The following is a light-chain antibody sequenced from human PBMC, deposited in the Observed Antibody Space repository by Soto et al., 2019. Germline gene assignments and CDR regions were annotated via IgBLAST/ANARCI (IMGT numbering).Light chain of an antibody. V-gene: IGKV1-5*03. CDR2: KTS. J-gene: IGKJ1*01. CDR1: QSVSTR. Sequence: DIQMTQSPSTLSASVGDRASITCRASQSVSTRLAWYQQKPGKAPKLLIYKTSSLASGVPSRFSGGGSGTEFTLTISRLQAFDFATYYCQQYNSYRTFGQGTKVEIK. CDR3: QQYNSYRT.